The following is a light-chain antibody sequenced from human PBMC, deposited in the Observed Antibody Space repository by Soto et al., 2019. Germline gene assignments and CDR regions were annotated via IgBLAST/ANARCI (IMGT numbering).Light chain of an antibody. Sequence: DIQMTQSPASVSASVGDRVTITCRASQGVSSWVAWYQEKPGKAPKLLIYAASSLQSGVPSRFSGSGSGTDFTLTISSLQPEDFATYYCQQANSPRTFGQGTKVDIK. J-gene: IGKJ1*01. CDR1: QGVSSW. CDR2: AAS. CDR3: QQANSPRT. V-gene: IGKV1-12*01.